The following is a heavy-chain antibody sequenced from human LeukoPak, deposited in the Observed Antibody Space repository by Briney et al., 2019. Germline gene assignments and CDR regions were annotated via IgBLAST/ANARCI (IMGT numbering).Heavy chain of an antibody. CDR2: ISGSGGST. J-gene: IGHJ4*02. V-gene: IGHV3-23*01. D-gene: IGHD6-19*01. CDR3: AKRDLSRGIAVAGTFDY. CDR1: GFTFSSYA. Sequence: QSGGSLRLSCAASGFTFSSYAMSWVRQAPGKGLEWVSAISGSGGSTYYADSVRGRFTISRDNSKNTLYLQMNSLRAEDTGVYYCAKRDLSRGIAVAGTFDYWGQGTLVTVSS.